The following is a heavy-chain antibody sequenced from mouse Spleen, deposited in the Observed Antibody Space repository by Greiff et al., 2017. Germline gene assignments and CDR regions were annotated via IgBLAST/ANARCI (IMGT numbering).Heavy chain of an antibody. Sequence: EVKLVESGGGLVKPGGSLKLSCAASGFTFSDYGMHWVRQAPEKGLEWVAYISSGSSTIYYADTVKGRFTISRDNAKNTLFLQMTSLRSEDTAMYYCARSYYGSPWYFDVWGAGTTVTVSS. CDR3: ARSYYGSPWYFDV. CDR2: ISSGSSTI. CDR1: GFTFSDYG. D-gene: IGHD1-1*01. V-gene: IGHV5-17*01. J-gene: IGHJ1*01.